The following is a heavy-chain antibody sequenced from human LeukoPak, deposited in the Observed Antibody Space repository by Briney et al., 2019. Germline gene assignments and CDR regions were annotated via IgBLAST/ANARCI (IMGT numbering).Heavy chain of an antibody. D-gene: IGHD3-3*01. J-gene: IGHJ4*02. V-gene: IGHV3-23*01. CDR1: GFTFSSYA. CDR2: ISGSGGST. CDR3: AKDPRYYDFWSGYSSEY. Sequence: PGGSLRLSCAASGFTFSSYAMGWVRQAPGKGLEWVSAISGSGGSTYYADSVKGRFTISRDNSKNTLYLQMNSLRAEDTAVYYCAKDPRYYDFWSGYSSEYWGQGTLVTVSS.